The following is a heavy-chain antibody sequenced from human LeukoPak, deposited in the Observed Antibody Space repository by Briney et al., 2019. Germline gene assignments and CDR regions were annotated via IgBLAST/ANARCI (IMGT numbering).Heavy chain of an antibody. V-gene: IGHV3-23*01. D-gene: IGHD4-17*01. CDR1: EFTFSSYA. Sequence: GGSLRLSCAASEFTFSSYAMSWVRQAPGKGLEWVSGISGSGGSTYYADSVKGRFTISRDNSKNTLYLQMNSLRAEDTAVYYCAADYGDYAVWDVDSWGQGTLVTVSS. CDR2: ISGSGGST. CDR3: AADYGDYAVWDVDS. J-gene: IGHJ4*02.